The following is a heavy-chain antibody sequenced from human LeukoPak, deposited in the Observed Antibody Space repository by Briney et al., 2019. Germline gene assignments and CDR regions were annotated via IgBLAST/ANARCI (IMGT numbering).Heavy chain of an antibody. CDR3: AKDWSDLDY. J-gene: IGHJ4*02. CDR1: GFTFSSYG. Sequence: QAGGSLRFSCAASGFTFSSYGMHWVRQAPGKGPEWVAVTSYDGSDKYYADSVKGRFTISRDNPKKTLYLQMNSLRAEDTAVYYCAKDWSDLDYWGQGTLVTVSS. D-gene: IGHD3-3*01. V-gene: IGHV3-30*18. CDR2: TSYDGSDK.